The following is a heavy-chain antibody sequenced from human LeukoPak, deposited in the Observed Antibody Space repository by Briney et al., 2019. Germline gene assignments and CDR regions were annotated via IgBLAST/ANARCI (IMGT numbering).Heavy chain of an antibody. J-gene: IGHJ4*02. D-gene: IGHD6-19*01. CDR3: ASSPAPVAGTLGFDY. CDR2: ISSSGSTI. CDR1: GFTFSSYE. V-gene: IGHV3-48*03. Sequence: GGSLRLSCAASGFTFSSYEMNWVRQAPGKGLEWVSYISSSGSTIYYANSVKGRFTISRDNAKNSLYLQMNSLRAEDTAVYYCASSPAPVAGTLGFDYWGQGTLVTVSS.